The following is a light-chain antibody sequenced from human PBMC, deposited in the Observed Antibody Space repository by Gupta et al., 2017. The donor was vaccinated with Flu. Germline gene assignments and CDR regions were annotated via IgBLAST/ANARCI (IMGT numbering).Light chain of an antibody. CDR1: NLGDKY. V-gene: IGLV3-1*01. Sequence: SYDLTQPPSVSVSPRQTASITCSGDNLGDKYVCWYQQKPGQSPVLVIYQDNKRPSGIPERSSGSNSGNTATLTISGTQAMDEADYYCQAWDTSTYYVFGTGTKVTVL. J-gene: IGLJ1*01. CDR3: QAWDTSTYYV. CDR2: QDN.